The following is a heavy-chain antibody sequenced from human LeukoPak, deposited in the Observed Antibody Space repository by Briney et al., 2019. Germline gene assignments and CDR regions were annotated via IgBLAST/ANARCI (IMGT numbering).Heavy chain of an antibody. CDR1: GNIFIGYY. CDR2: INPNSGVT. J-gene: IGHJ6*02. Sequence: ASVKVSCKASGNIFIGYYVHWVRQAPGQGLEWLGWINPNSGVTNYAQKFQGRVTMTRDTSISTAYMELNRLTSDDAAVYYCARFPPPYGHNGYEPARTYYYGMDVWGQGTTVTVSS. D-gene: IGHD5-12*01. CDR3: ARFPPPYGHNGYEPARTYYYGMDV. V-gene: IGHV1-2*02.